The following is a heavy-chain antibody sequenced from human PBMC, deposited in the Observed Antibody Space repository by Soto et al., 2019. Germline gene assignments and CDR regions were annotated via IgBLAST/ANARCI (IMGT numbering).Heavy chain of an antibody. V-gene: IGHV3-23*01. CDR1: GFTFSSSD. Sequence: GGSLRLSCAVSGFTFSSSDMSWVRQAPGKGLEWVSTISVSGGNTYYADSVKGRFTISRDNSKNTLYLQMNSLRAEDTAVYYCATDISGYYPSWFDPWGQGTLVT. CDR3: ATDISGYYPSWFDP. J-gene: IGHJ5*02. D-gene: IGHD3-22*01. CDR2: ISVSGGNT.